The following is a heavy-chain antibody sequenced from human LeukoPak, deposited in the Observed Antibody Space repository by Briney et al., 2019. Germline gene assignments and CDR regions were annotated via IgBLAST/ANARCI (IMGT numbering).Heavy chain of an antibody. CDR3: AKGTGHVAPGAYFDY. CDR1: GGTFSNYA. V-gene: IGHV1-69*13. Sequence: SVKVSCKASGGTFSNYAISWVRQAPGQGLEWMGGIIPIFGTTNYAQKFQGRVTITADESTNTVYMELTSLRSEDTAVYYCAKGTGHVAPGAYFDYWGQGTLVTVSS. J-gene: IGHJ4*02. CDR2: IIPIFGTT. D-gene: IGHD1-1*01.